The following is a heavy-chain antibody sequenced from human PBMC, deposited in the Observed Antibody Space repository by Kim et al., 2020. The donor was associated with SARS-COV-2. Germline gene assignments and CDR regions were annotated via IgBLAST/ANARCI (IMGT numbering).Heavy chain of an antibody. J-gene: IGHJ5*02. V-gene: IGHV3-30*18. CDR2: ISYDGSNK. CDR1: GFTFSSYG. Sequence: GGSLRLSCAASGFTFSSYGMHWVRQAPGKGLEWVAVISYDGSNKYYADSVKGRFTISRDNSKNTLYLQMNSLRAEDTAVYYCAKAEGDGDYADHWFDPWGQGTLVTVSS. D-gene: IGHD4-17*01. CDR3: AKAEGDGDYADHWFDP.